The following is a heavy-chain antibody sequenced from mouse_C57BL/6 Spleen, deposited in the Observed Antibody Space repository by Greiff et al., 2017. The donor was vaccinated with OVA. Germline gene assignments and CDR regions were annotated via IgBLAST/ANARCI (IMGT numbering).Heavy chain of an antibody. CDR1: GFTFTDYY. Sequence: EVKLMESGGGLVQPGGSLSLSCAASGFTFTDYYMSWVRQPPGKALEWLGFIRNKANGYTTEYSASVKGRFTISRDNSQSILYLQMNALRAEDSATYYCARPYDSQAWFAYWGQGTLVTVSA. CDR3: ARPYDSQAWFAY. D-gene: IGHD2-13*01. V-gene: IGHV7-3*01. J-gene: IGHJ3*01. CDR2: IRNKANGYTT.